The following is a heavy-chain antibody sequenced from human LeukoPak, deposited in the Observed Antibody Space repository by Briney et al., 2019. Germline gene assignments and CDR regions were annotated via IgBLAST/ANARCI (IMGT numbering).Heavy chain of an antibody. CDR3: ARDTYYYDSSGYWGGFDY. J-gene: IGHJ4*02. CDR1: GGSISSSSYY. Sequence: SETLSLTCAVSGGSISSSSYYWSWIRQPAGKGLEWIGRIHTSGSTNYNPSLKSRVTMSVDTSKNQFSLKLSSVTAADTAVYYCARDTYYYDSSGYWGGFDYWGQGTLVTVSS. D-gene: IGHD3-22*01. CDR2: IHTSGST. V-gene: IGHV4-61*02.